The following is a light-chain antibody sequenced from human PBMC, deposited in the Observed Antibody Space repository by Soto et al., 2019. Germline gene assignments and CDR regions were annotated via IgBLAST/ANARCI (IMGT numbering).Light chain of an antibody. CDR3: SSYTSSSRYI. Sequence: QSVLTQPPSVSGSPGQSVTISCTGTSSDVGRYDRVSWYQQSPGTAPKLIIYEVTNRPSGVPDRFSGSKSGNTASLTISGLQAEDEADFYCSSYTSSSRYIFGTGTKHTVL. CDR1: SSDVGRYDR. J-gene: IGLJ1*01. V-gene: IGLV2-18*02. CDR2: EVT.